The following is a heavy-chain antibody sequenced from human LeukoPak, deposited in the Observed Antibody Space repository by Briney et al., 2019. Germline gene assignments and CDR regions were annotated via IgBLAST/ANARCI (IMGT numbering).Heavy chain of an antibody. V-gene: IGHV3-23*01. CDR2: ISGSGGST. CDR1: GFTFSSYA. Sequence: PGGSLRLSCAASGFTFSSYAMSWVRQAPGKGLEWVSAISGSGGSTYYADSVKGRFTISRDNSKNTLYLQMNSLRAEDTAVYYCAKDPPESIVVVVAANFDYWGQGTLVTVSS. D-gene: IGHD2-15*01. J-gene: IGHJ4*02. CDR3: AKDPPESIVVVVAANFDY.